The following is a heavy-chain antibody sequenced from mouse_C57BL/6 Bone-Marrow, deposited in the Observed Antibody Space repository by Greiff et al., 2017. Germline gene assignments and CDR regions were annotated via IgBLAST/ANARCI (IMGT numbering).Heavy chain of an antibody. CDR3: ARSLSYFDY. Sequence: QVQLQQPGAELVRPGTSVKLSCKASGYTFTSSWMHWVKQRPGQGLEWIGGIDPADSYTNYNQKFKGKATLTVDTSSSTAYMQLSSLTSEDSAVYYCARSLSYFDYWGQGTTLTVSA. V-gene: IGHV1-59*01. CDR2: IDPADSYT. J-gene: IGHJ2*01. D-gene: IGHD6-2*01. CDR1: GYTFTSSW.